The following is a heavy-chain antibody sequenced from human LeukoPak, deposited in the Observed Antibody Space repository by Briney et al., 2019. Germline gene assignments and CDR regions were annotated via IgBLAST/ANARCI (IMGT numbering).Heavy chain of an antibody. CDR1: GFTVSSNY. CDR3: AGDHTTGGYYDSSGYYYDVLEAFDI. Sequence: GGSLRLSCAASGFTVSSNYMSGVRQAPGKGLECGSVIYSGGSTYYANSVKGRFTISRDNSTKPLYLNMNNLRAKDMAVYYCAGDHTTGGYYDSSGYYYDVLEAFDIWGQGTMVTVSS. D-gene: IGHD3-22*01. V-gene: IGHV3-53*01. CDR2: IYSGGST. J-gene: IGHJ3*02.